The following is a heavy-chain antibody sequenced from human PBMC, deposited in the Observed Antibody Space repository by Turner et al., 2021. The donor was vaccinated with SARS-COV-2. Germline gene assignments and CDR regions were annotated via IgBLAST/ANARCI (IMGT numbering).Heavy chain of an antibody. D-gene: IGHD5-18*01. J-gene: IGHJ4*02. V-gene: IGHV1-2*02. Sequence: QVQLVQSGAEVKKPGASVKVSCQASGYPFTDPYLHWVRQAPGQGLEWMGWINPNSGDTKNIQKFQGRVTMTRDTSISTAYMELGRLRSADAAVYYCATDSYGTLWGQGTLVTVSS. CDR1: GYPFTDPY. CDR3: ATDSYGTL. CDR2: INPNSGDT.